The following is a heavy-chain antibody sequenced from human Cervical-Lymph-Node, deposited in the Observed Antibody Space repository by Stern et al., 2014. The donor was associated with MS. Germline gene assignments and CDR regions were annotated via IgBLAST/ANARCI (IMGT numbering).Heavy chain of an antibody. D-gene: IGHD2-15*01. CDR1: GYSFTNYW. CDR3: ARHDGGGYCSGGSCYFDY. V-gene: IGHV5-51*01. CDR2: IHPDDSDT. Sequence: VPLVQSGTEVKKPGESLKISCKGSGYSFTNYWIGWVRQMPGKGLEWMGIIHPDDSDTRYSPSFQGQVPFSADKSINPAYLHWSSLKASDTAIYYCARHDGGGYCSGGSCYFDYWGQGTLVTVSS. J-gene: IGHJ4*02.